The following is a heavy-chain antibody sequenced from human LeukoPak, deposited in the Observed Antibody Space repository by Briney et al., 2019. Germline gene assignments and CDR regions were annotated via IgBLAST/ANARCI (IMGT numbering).Heavy chain of an antibody. CDR3: ARESSGWYELDY. V-gene: IGHV1-46*01. D-gene: IGHD6-19*01. CDR2: INPSGGST. Sequence: ASVKVSCKSSGYTFTSYYMHWVRQAPGQGLEWMGIINPSGGSTSYAQKFQGRVTMTRDTSTSTVYMELSSLRSEDTAVYYCARESSGWYELDYWGQGTLVTVSS. J-gene: IGHJ4*02. CDR1: GYTFTSYY.